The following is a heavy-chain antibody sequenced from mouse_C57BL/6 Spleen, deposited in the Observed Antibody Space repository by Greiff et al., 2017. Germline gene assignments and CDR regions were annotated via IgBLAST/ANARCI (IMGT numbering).Heavy chain of an antibody. CDR1: GFTFSDYG. CDR3: ARRDGLYYAMDY. J-gene: IGHJ4*01. V-gene: IGHV5-17*01. D-gene: IGHD2-3*01. Sequence: EVHLVESGGGLVKPGGSLKLSCAASGFTFSDYGMHWVRQAPEKGLEWVAYSSSGSSTIYYADTVKGRFTISRDNAKNTLFLQMTSLRSEDTAMYYCARRDGLYYAMDYWGQGTSVTVSS. CDR2: SSSGSSTI.